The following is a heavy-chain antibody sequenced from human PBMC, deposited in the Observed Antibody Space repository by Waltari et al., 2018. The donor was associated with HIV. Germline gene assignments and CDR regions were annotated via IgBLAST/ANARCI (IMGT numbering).Heavy chain of an antibody. J-gene: IGHJ4*02. Sequence: EVLSVEFGVGLVQTGGYWSPPCTASGFMFTSHWMSWVRPAPGKRLEWVANIKQDGSEKYYVDSVKGRFTISRDNAKNSLYLQMNSLRAEDTAMYYCATSRTFDYWGQGTLVTVSS. CDR2: IKQDGSEK. D-gene: IGHD2-2*01. CDR3: ATSRTFDY. CDR1: GFMFTSHW. V-gene: IGHV3-7*01.